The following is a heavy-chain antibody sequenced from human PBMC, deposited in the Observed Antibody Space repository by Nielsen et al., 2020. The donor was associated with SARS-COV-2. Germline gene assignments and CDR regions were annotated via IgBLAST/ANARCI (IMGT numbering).Heavy chain of an antibody. D-gene: IGHD2-2*01. Sequence: WVRQAPGQGLEWMGWINTNTGNPTYAQGFTGRFVFSLDTSVSTAYLQISSLKAEDTAVYYCASGVVVVPALDYYYYGMDVWGQGTTVTVS. V-gene: IGHV7-4-1*02. CDR3: ASGVVVVPALDYYYYGMDV. J-gene: IGHJ6*02. CDR2: INTNTGNP.